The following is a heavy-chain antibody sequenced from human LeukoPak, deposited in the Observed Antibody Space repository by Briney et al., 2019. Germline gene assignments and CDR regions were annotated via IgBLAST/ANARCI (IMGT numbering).Heavy chain of an antibody. CDR3: ARRSPELPRD. D-gene: IGHD1-26*01. CDR1: GYTFTCYY. CDR2: INPNSGGT. J-gene: IGHJ4*02. Sequence: GASVKVSCKASGYTFTCYYMHWVRQAPGQGLEWMGWINPNSGGTNYAQKSQGRVTMTRDTSISTAYVELSRLRSGDTAVYYCARRSPELPRDWGQGTLVTVSS. V-gene: IGHV1-2*02.